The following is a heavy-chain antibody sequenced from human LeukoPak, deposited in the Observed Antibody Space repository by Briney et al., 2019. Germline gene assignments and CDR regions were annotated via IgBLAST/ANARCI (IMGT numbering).Heavy chain of an antibody. CDR2: ISHDGNT. V-gene: IGHV4-34*01. D-gene: IGHD1-1*01. CDR1: GESFSDYY. J-gene: IGHJ4*02. Sequence: SETLSLTCAVYGESFSDYYWSWIPQPPEKGLEWIGQISHDGNTNYNPSLKSRVTLSTDTSKNQFSLRLTSVTTADTAIYYCARRRDWNDVLDSWGQGTPVTVSS. CDR3: ARRRDWNDVLDS.